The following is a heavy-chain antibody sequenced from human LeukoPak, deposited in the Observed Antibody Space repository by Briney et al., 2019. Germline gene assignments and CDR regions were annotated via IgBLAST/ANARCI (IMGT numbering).Heavy chain of an antibody. D-gene: IGHD6-13*01. CDR2: IYYSGST. CDR1: GGSISSYY. V-gene: IGHV4-59*08. CDR3: ARHLLAAVNPEGYFQH. Sequence: SETLSLTCTVSGGSISSYYWSWLRQPPGKGLEWIGYIYYSGSTNYNPSLKSRVTISVDTSKNQFSLKLSSVTAADTAVYYCARHLLAAVNPEGYFQHWGQGTLVTVSS. J-gene: IGHJ1*01.